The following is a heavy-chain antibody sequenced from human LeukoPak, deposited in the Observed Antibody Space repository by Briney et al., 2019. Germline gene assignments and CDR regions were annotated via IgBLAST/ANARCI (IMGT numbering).Heavy chain of an antibody. D-gene: IGHD3-10*01. V-gene: IGHV1-2*06. CDR2: INPENGGT. CDR1: GYIFTGQY. Sequence: ASVKVSCKASGYIFTGQYIHWVRQTPGQGLEWMGRINPENGGTGYAKKFKGRVAMTRDTSISTAYMDLTRLRSDDSAVYHCARDRGWDAFDIWGQGTLVTVSS. J-gene: IGHJ3*02. CDR3: ARDRGWDAFDI.